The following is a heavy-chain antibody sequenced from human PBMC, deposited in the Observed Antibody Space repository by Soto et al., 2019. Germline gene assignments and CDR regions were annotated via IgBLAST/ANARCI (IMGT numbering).Heavy chain of an antibody. CDR2: IYYSGST. CDR1: GGTVNSVSYY. D-gene: IGHD4-17*01. J-gene: IGHJ4*02. Sequence: SETLSLTCTVSGGTVNSVSYYWSWIRQPPGKGLEWIGYIYYSGSTNYNPSLKSRVTVSVDTSKNQFSLKLSSVTAADTAVYYCASTSTVTTDYWGQGILVTVSS. CDR3: ASTSTVTTDY. V-gene: IGHV4-61*01.